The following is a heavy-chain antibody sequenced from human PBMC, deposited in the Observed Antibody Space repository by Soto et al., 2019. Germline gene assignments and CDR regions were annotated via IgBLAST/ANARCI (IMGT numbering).Heavy chain of an antibody. D-gene: IGHD4-17*01. CDR2: ISLSGGST. V-gene: IGHV3-23*01. CDR1: GFTFSNCA. Sequence: GGSLRLSCAASGFTFSNCAMSWVRQAPGKGLEWVSAISLSGGSTYYADSVKGRFTISRDNAKNSLYLQMKRLRAEDTAVYYCARDRDSGRYYYYYGMDVWGQGTTVTVSS. CDR3: ARDRDSGRYYYYYGMDV. J-gene: IGHJ6*02.